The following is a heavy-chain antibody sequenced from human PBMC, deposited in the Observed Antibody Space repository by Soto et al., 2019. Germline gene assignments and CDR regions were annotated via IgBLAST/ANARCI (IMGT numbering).Heavy chain of an antibody. CDR3: ATDLPFYGDFVNY. V-gene: IGHV1-24*01. CDR1: GYTLTELS. D-gene: IGHD4-17*01. J-gene: IGHJ4*02. Sequence: VKVSCKVSGYTLTELSMHWVRQAPGKGLEWMGGFDPEDGETIYAQKFQGRVTMTEDTSTDTAYMELSSLRSEDTAVYYCATDLPFYGDFVNYWGQGTLVTVSS. CDR2: FDPEDGET.